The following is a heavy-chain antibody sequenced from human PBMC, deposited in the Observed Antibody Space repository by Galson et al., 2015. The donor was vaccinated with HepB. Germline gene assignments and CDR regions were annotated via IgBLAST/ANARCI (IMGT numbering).Heavy chain of an antibody. Sequence: SLRLSCAASGFNFSSYAMSWVRQAPGKGLEWVAVISYDGSNKYYADSVKGRFTMTRDNSKNTLYMQMNSLRAEDTAVYYCARGRGVIQFDYWGQGTLVTVSS. CDR3: ARGRGVIQFDY. CDR1: GFNFSSYA. D-gene: IGHD3-16*02. V-gene: IGHV3-30*04. CDR2: ISYDGSNK. J-gene: IGHJ4*02.